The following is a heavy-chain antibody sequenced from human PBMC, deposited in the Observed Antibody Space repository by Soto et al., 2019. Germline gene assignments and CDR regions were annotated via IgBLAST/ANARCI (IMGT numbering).Heavy chain of an antibody. CDR1: GFTFSSYA. V-gene: IGHV3-23*01. CDR3: AKDPGAGITIFGVVIRPNGYYFDY. Sequence: EVQLLESGGGLVQPGGSLRLSCAASGFTFSSYAMSWVRQAPGKGLEWVSAISGSGGSTYYADSVKGRFTISRDNSKNTLYLQMSSLRAEDTAVYYCAKDPGAGITIFGVVIRPNGYYFDYWGQGTLVTVSS. D-gene: IGHD3-3*01. CDR2: ISGSGGST. J-gene: IGHJ4*02.